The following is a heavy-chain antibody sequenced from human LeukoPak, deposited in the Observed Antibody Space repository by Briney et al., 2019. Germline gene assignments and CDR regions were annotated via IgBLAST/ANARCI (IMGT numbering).Heavy chain of an antibody. CDR2: IYHSAST. D-gene: IGHD1-1*01. J-gene: IGHJ6*03. CDR1: GYSISSGYY. CDR3: ARQGDDEYYYYYYYMDV. V-gene: IGHV4-38-2*01. Sequence: SXXLSLTCAVSGYSISSGYYWGWIRRPPGKGLEWIGIIYHSASTYYNPTLTTRVPISVDPSKTQFSLKLSSVTAADTAVYYCARQGDDEYYYYYYYMDVWGKGTTVTVSS.